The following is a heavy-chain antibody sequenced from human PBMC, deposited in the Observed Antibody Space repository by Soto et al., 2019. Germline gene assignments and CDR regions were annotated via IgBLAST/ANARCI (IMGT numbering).Heavy chain of an antibody. V-gene: IGHV1-18*01. Sequence: GASVKVSCKASGYTFTSYAMHWVRQAPGQRLEWMGWISAYNGNTNYAQKLQGRVTMTTDTSTSTAYMELRSLRSDDTAVYYCAGFGATDSFDYWGQGTLVTVSS. CDR1: GYTFTSYA. CDR3: AGFGATDSFDY. D-gene: IGHD2-15*01. J-gene: IGHJ4*02. CDR2: ISAYNGNT.